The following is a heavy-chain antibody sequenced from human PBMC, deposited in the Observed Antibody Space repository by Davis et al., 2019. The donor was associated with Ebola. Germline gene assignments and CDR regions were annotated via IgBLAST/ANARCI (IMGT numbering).Heavy chain of an antibody. CDR3: ATYDFTSMDV. D-gene: IGHD3-3*01. J-gene: IGHJ6*02. CDR2: IYYSGST. Sequence: MPSETLSLTCTVSGGSISSSSYYWGWIRQPPGKGLEWIGSIYYSGSTYYNPSLKSRVTISVDTSKNQFSLKLSSVTAADTAVYYCATYDFTSMDVWGQGTTVTVSS. CDR1: GGSISSSSYY. V-gene: IGHV4-39*07.